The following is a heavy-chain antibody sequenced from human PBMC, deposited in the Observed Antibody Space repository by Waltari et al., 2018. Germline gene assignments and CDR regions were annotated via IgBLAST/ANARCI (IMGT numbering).Heavy chain of an antibody. J-gene: IGHJ5*02. CDR2: IYYSGST. CDR1: GGSISSHY. D-gene: IGHD3-10*01. CDR3: ARDPWYYGSGSQGWFDP. V-gene: IGHV4-59*11. Sequence: QVQLQESGPGLVKPSETLSLTCTVSGGSISSHYWSWIRQPPGKGLEWIGYIYYSGSTNYNPSRKSRVTISVDTSKNQFSLKLSSVTAADTAVYYCARDPWYYGSGSQGWFDPWGQGTLVTVSS.